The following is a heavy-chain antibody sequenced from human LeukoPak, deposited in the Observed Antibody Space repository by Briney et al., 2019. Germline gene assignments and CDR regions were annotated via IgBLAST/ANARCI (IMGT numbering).Heavy chain of an antibody. J-gene: IGHJ4*02. CDR2: IYYSGST. CDR1: GGSISSSSYY. V-gene: IGHV4-39*07. D-gene: IGHD5-18*01. Sequence: PSETLSLTCTVSGGSISSSSYYWGWIRQPPGKGLEWIGSIYYSGSTYYNPSLKSRVTISVDTSKNQFSLKLSSVTAADTAVYYCARTAMGFLYFDYRGQGTLVTVSS. CDR3: ARTAMGFLYFDY.